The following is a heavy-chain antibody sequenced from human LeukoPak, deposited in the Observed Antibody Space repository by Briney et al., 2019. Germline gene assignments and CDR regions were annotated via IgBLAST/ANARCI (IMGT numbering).Heavy chain of an antibody. J-gene: IGHJ4*02. CDR1: GFTFSSSW. V-gene: IGHV3-74*01. CDR3: ARGGESVGIFDF. D-gene: IGHD2-21*01. CDR2: MNSDGSTT. Sequence: GESLRLSCAASGFTFSSSWIHWIRQAPGKGLVWVSRMNSDGSTTDYADSVKGRFTISRDNAKNTLYLQMNSLRAEDTAVYYCARGGESVGIFDFWGQGTLVTVSS.